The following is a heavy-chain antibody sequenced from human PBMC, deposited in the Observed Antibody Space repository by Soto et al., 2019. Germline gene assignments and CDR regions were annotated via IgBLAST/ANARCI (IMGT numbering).Heavy chain of an antibody. J-gene: IGHJ4*02. CDR1: GGSISSGNDY. V-gene: IGHV4-30-4*01. CDR2: ISYSGST. D-gene: IGHD2-15*01. CDR3: ATMGTPATGLYFFDY. Sequence: QVQLQESGPGLVKHSQTLSLTCTVSGGSISSGNDYWSWIRQPPGKGQEWIGFISYSGSTYYSTSLKSRVTISVDTSKSQFSLNLSFVTAADTAVYYCATMGTPATGLYFFDYWGQGSLVTVSS.